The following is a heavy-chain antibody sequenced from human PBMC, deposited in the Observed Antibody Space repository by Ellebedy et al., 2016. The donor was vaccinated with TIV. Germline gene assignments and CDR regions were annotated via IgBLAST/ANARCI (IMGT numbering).Heavy chain of an antibody. CDR2: ISSSSSYI. V-gene: IGHV3-21*01. CDR1: GFTFSSYS. CDR3: ARDHCSSTSCYYYMDV. Sequence: GGSLRLXXAASGFTFSSYSMNWVRQAPGKGLEWVSSISSSSSYIYYADSVKGRFTISRDNAKNSLYLQMNSLRAEDTAVYYCARDHCSSTSCYYYMDVWGKGTTVTVSS. J-gene: IGHJ6*03. D-gene: IGHD2-2*01.